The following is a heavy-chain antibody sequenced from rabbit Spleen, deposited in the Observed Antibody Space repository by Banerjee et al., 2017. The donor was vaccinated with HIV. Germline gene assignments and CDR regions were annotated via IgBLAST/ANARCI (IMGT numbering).Heavy chain of an antibody. CDR2: INAVTGKA. V-gene: IGHV1S45*01. CDR1: GFSFSDRDV. CDR3: AQSLLFYSDYGFVPSYFNL. Sequence: QQQLVESGGGLVQPEGSLTLTCKASGFSFSDRDVMCWVRQAPGKGLEWIACINAVTGKAVYANWAKGRFTFSRENAQNTVFLQMTSLTAADTATYFCAQSLLFYSDYGFVPSYFNLWGQGTLVTV. D-gene: IGHD6-1*01. J-gene: IGHJ4*01.